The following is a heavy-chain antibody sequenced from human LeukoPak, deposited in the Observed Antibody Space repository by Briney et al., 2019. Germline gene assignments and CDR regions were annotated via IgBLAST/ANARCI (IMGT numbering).Heavy chain of an antibody. D-gene: IGHD3-10*01. J-gene: IGHJ6*03. V-gene: IGHV3-23*01. CDR2: ISGGGSNT. CDR1: GFAFSSYA. CDR3: AKSAGDYYYYYVDV. Sequence: GGSLRLSCAVSGFAFSSYAMIWVRQAPGKGLEWVSSISGGGSNTYYADSVKGRFTISRDQSKNTLYVQMNSLRAEDTAIYYCAKSAGDYYYYYVDVWGKGTTVTVSS.